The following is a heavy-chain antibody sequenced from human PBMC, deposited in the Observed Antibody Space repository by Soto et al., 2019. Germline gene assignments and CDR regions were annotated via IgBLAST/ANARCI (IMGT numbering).Heavy chain of an antibody. J-gene: IGHJ6*03. CDR2: IKSKTDGGTT. D-gene: IGHD3-3*01. Sequence: GGSLRLSCAASGFTFSNAWMSWVRQAPGKGLERVGRIKSKTDGGTTDYAAPVKGRFTISRDDSKNTLYLQMNSLKTEDTAVYYCTTMQYYDFWSGYYTRYYYMDVWGKGTTVTVSS. V-gene: IGHV3-15*01. CDR3: TTMQYYDFWSGYYTRYYYMDV. CDR1: GFTFSNAW.